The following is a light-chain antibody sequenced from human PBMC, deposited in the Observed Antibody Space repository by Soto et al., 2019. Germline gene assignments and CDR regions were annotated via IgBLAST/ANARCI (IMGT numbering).Light chain of an antibody. V-gene: IGKV1-39*01. J-gene: IGKJ2*01. CDR3: QQSYSTPYT. CDR2: AAS. Sequence: DIQMTQSPSSLSASVGDRVTITCRASQSISSDLNWYQQKPGKAPKLLIYAASSLQSGVPSRFSGSGSQTDFTLTISSLQPEDFATYYFQQSYSTPYTFGQGTKLEI. CDR1: QSISSD.